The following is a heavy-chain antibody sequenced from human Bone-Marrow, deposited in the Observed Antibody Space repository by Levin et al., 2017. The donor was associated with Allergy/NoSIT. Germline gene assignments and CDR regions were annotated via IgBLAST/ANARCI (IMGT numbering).Heavy chain of an antibody. J-gene: IGHJ4*02. Sequence: GESLKISCKASGYTFTSYAMHWVRQAPGQRLEWMGWINAGNGNTKYSQKFQGRVTITRDTSASTAYMELSSLRSEDTAVYYCAISGSGDLSFDYWGQGTLVTVSS. CDR1: GYTFTSYA. CDR2: INAGNGNT. V-gene: IGHV1-3*01. CDR3: AISGSGDLSFDY. D-gene: IGHD4-17*01.